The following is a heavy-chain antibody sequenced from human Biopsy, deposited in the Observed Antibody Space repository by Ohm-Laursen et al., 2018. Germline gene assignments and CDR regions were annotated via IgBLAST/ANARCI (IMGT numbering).Heavy chain of an antibody. V-gene: IGHV1-2*02. CDR1: GYTFTGYH. J-gene: IGHJ5*02. CDR3: TRGGYYYDSLAYYYWFDP. D-gene: IGHD3-22*01. CDR2: INAKTGDT. Sequence: ATVKIFCKASGYTFTGYHVHWVRQAPGQGLEWMGWINAKTGDTNYAQEFQGRVTMTRDTSISTAYVDLSSLRSDDTAVYYCTRGGYYYDSLAYYYWFDPWGQGTLVTVSS.